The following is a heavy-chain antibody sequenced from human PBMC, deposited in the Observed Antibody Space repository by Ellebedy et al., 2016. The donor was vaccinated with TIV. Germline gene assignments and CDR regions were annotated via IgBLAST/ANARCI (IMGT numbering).Heavy chain of an antibody. D-gene: IGHD1-26*01. CDR1: GYTLTELS. J-gene: IGHJ4*02. CDR3: ARDRGGVGATNGFDY. Sequence: AASVKVSCKVFGYTLTELSIHWVRQAPGKGLDWMGGFDPEDGETIYAQKFQGRVTMTEDTSTDTAYMELSSLRSEDTAVYYCARDRGGVGATNGFDYWGQGTLGTVSS. V-gene: IGHV1-24*01. CDR2: FDPEDGET.